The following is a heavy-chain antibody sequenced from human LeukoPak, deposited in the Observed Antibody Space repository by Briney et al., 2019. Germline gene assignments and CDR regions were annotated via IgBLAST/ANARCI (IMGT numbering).Heavy chain of an antibody. CDR2: LYHSETT. Sequence: SETLSLTCTVSGGPISSYYWSWIRQSPGKGLEWIGYLYHSETTKYNPSLKSRVTTSVDTSKNQLSLHLTSVTAADTAVYYCARDRGGSSGWSESFEYWGQGTLVTVSS. D-gene: IGHD6-19*01. V-gene: IGHV4-59*01. J-gene: IGHJ4*02. CDR3: ARDRGGSSGWSESFEY. CDR1: GGPISSYY.